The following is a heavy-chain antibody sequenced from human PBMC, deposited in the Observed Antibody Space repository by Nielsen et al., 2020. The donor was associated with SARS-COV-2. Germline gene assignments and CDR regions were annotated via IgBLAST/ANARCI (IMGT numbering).Heavy chain of an antibody. V-gene: IGHV3-74*01. CDR3: ARDVLRFLEWLSPSYYYYGMDV. Sequence: VRQAPGKGLVWVSRINSDGSSTSYADSVKGRFTISRDNAKNTLYLQMNSLRAEDTAVYYCARDVLRFLEWLSPSYYYYGMDVWGQGTTVTVSS. CDR2: INSDGSST. J-gene: IGHJ6*02. D-gene: IGHD3-3*01.